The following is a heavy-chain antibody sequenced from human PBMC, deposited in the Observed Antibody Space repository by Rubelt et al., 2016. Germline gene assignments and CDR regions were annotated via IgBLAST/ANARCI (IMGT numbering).Heavy chain of an antibody. CDR3: ARRPRQWFYFDY. Sequence: QVQLVQSGAEVKKPGASVKVSCKASGYTFTSYGISWVRQAPGQGLGWMGWISAYNGNTNYAQKVRGGGTMTTDTSTSTAYMELRSLRSDDTAVYYCARRPRQWFYFDYWGQGALVTVSS. J-gene: IGHJ4*02. V-gene: IGHV1-18*01. CDR1: GYTFTSYG. D-gene: IGHD3-22*01. CDR2: ISAYNGNT.